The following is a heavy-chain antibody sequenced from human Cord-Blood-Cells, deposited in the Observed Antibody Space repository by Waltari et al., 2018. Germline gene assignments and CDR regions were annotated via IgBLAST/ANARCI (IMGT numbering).Heavy chain of an antibody. V-gene: IGHV1-2*02. CDR2: INPNSGGT. Sequence: QVQLVQSGAEVKKPGASVKVSCKASGYTFTGYYMHWVRQAPGQGLEWMGWINPNSGGTNYAQKFQGRVTMTRDTSISAAYMELSRLRSDDTAVYYCARGGSLGIINSLSWYFDLWGRGTLVTVSS. J-gene: IGHJ2*01. CDR1: GYTFTGYY. CDR3: ARGGSLGIINSLSWYFDL. D-gene: IGHD3-16*01.